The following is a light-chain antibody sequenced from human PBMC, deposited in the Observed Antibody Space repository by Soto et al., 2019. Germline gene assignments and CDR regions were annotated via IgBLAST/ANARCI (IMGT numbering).Light chain of an antibody. CDR2: GNS. CDR1: SSNIGAGYD. J-gene: IGLJ2*01. Sequence: QSVLTQPPSVSGAPGQRVTIPCTGSSSNIGAGYDVHWYQQLPGTAPKLLIYGNSNRPSGVPDRFSGSKSGTSASLAITGLQAEDGADYYCQSYDSSLSAVVFGGGTQLTVL. V-gene: IGLV1-40*01. CDR3: QSYDSSLSAVV.